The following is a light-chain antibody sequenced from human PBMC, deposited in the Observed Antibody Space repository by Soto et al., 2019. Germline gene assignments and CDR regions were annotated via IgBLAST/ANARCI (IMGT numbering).Light chain of an antibody. J-gene: IGKJ5*01. V-gene: IGKV1-12*01. Sequence: DIQMTQSPSTLSGSVGDRVTITCRASQTISSWLAWYQQKPGKAPKLLIYAASSLQSGVPSRFSGSESGTDFTLTISSLQPEDCAIYFCQQANSFPITFGQGTRLEI. CDR1: QTISSW. CDR2: AAS. CDR3: QQANSFPIT.